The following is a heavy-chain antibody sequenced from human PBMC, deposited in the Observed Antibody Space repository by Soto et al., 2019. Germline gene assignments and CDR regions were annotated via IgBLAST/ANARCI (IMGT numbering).Heavy chain of an antibody. D-gene: IGHD3-16*01. CDR3: VMVDNYVTPTPQDV. V-gene: IGHV1-18*01. J-gene: IGHJ6*02. Sequence: QVQLVQSGDEVKKPGASVKVSGKASGYIFVKYGIAWVRQAPRQGLEWMGWISPYTGNTHSASKVQGRLTMTTDTSTSTAYMDLGSLTSDDTAVYYCVMVDNYVTPTPQDVWSQGTTVTVAS. CDR2: ISPYTGNT. CDR1: GYIFVKYG.